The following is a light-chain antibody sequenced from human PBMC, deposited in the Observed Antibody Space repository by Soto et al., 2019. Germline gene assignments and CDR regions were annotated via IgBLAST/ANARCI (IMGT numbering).Light chain of an antibody. CDR3: CSYAGSSPFAYV. V-gene: IGLV2-23*02. J-gene: IGLJ1*01. CDR2: EVS. Sequence: QSVLTQPVSVSGSPGQSITISRTGTSSDVGSYNLVSWYQQHPGKAPKLMIYEVSKRPSGVSNRFSGSKSGNTASLTISGLQAEDEADYYCCSYAGSSPFAYVFGTGTKVTVL. CDR1: SSDVGSYNL.